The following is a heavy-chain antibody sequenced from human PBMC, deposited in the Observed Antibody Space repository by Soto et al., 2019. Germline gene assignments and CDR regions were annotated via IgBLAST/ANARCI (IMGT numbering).Heavy chain of an antibody. V-gene: IGHV5-51*01. CDR3: ARNLEYSSSSAYYGMDV. CDR1: GYSFTSYW. J-gene: IGHJ6*02. CDR2: IYPGDSDT. Sequence: GESLKISCKGSGYSFTSYWIGWVRQMPGKGLEWMGLIYPGDSDTRYSPSFQGQVTISADKSISTAYLQWSSLKASDTAMYFCARNLEYSSSSAYYGMDVWGQGTTVTVSS. D-gene: IGHD6-6*01.